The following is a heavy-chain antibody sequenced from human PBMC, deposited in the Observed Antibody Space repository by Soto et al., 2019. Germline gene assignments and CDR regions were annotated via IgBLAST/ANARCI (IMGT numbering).Heavy chain of an antibody. Sequence: QITLKESGPTLVEPTQTLTLTCSFSGFSLTNSGVGVGWFRQAPGKALECLGIIYWDNDRRYNPSLKTRLTITKDTSKNQVVLSMTYMEPVDTGTXYCAHRXSYSAWDVGWFDSWGQGTPVTVS. D-gene: IGHD2-15*01. CDR1: GFSLTNSGVG. J-gene: IGHJ5*01. CDR3: AHRXSYSAWDVGWFDS. CDR2: IYWDNDR. V-gene: IGHV2-5*02.